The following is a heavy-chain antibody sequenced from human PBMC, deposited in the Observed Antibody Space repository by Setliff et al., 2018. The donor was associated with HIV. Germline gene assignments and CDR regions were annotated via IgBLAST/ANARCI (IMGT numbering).Heavy chain of an antibody. CDR3: ATGIQSDLDY. V-gene: IGHV1-2*02. J-gene: IGHJ4*01. CDR2: INPETGDP. CDR1: GYRFIGHY. Sequence: ASVKVSCKTSGYRFIGHYLHWVRLATGQGPEWVGWINPETGDPNYAQKFRGGVLMTRDTSITTAFLHVANLTSDDTAIYYCATGIQSDLDYWGQGTLVTVSS.